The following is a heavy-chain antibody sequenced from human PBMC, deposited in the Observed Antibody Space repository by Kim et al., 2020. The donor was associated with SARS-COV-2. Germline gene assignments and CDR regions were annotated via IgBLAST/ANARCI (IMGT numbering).Heavy chain of an antibody. CDR2: INHSGST. J-gene: IGHJ6*02. CDR1: GGSFSGYY. D-gene: IGHD3-10*01. CDR3: ARGDYGSGSYPKYGMDV. Sequence: SETLSPTCAVYGGSFSGYYWSWIRQPPGKGLEWIGEINHSGSTNYIPSLKSRVTISVDTSKNQFSLKLSSVTAADTAVYYCARGDYGSGSYPKYGMDVWGQGTTVTVSS. V-gene: IGHV4-34*01.